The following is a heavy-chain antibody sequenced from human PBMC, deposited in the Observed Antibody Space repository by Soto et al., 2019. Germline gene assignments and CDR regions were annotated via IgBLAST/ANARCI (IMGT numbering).Heavy chain of an antibody. J-gene: IGHJ6*03. D-gene: IGHD5-12*01. CDR3: ARGSTGSGYDLGGRYYYYYMDV. V-gene: IGHV1-69*02. Sequence: SVKVACKAPGGTFSSYTISWVLQAPGQGLEWMGRIIPILGIANYAQKFQGRVTITADKSTSTAYMELSSLRSEDTAVYYCARGSTGSGYDLGGRYYYYYMDVWGKGTTVTVSS. CDR2: IIPILGIA. CDR1: GGTFSSYT.